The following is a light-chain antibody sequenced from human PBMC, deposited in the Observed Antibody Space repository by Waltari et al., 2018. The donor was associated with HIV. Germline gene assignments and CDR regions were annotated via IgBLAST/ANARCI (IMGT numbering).Light chain of an antibody. CDR3: CSYAGGYTLV. V-gene: IGLV2-11*01. Sequence: QSTLTQPRSVSGSPGQSVTISCTGTSSDVGRYDYVSWYQQHPGKAPKLIIYAVTTRPSGVPDRFSGSKSGNTASLTISGLQAGDESDFYCCSYAGGYTLVFGGGTKLTVL. CDR2: AVT. J-gene: IGLJ2*01. CDR1: SSDVGRYDY.